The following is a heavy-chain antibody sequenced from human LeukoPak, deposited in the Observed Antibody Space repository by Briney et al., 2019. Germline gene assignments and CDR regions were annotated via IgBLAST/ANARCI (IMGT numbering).Heavy chain of an antibody. CDR1: GYTFTSYG. CDR3: ARVRGSVEGATAWFDP. Sequence: ASVKVSCKASGYTFTSYGITWVRQAPGQGLEWMGWISAYNGNTNYAQKLQGRVTMTTDTSTSTAYMELRSLRSDDTAVYYCARVRGSVEGATAWFDPWGQGTLVTVSS. V-gene: IGHV1-18*01. J-gene: IGHJ5*02. D-gene: IGHD2-15*01. CDR2: ISAYNGNT.